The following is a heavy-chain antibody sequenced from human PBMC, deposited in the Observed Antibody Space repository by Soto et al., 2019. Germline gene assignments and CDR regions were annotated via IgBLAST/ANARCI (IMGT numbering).Heavy chain of an antibody. J-gene: IGHJ4*02. CDR2: IYRTGST. CDR3: ASRDPGTSVDY. Sequence: SWTLSLTCAVSGGSLTSNNWWTWVRQPPGQGLEWIGEIYRTGSTNYNPSLKSRVTISLDKSENQFSLKVTSLTAADTAVYYCASRDPGTSVDYWGQGTLVTVSS. CDR1: GGSLTSNNW. V-gene: IGHV4-4*02. D-gene: IGHD1-7*01.